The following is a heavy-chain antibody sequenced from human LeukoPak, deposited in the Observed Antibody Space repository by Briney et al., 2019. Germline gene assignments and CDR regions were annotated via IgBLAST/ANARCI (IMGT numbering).Heavy chain of an antibody. CDR2: MNPNSGNT. V-gene: IGHV1-8*01. CDR3: ARASPYLYDSSGYSPKIFQH. Sequence: ASVKVSCKASGYTFTSYDINWVRQATGQGLEWMGWMNPNSGNTGYAQKFQGRVTMTRNTSISTAYMELSSLRSEDTAVYYCARASPYLYDSSGYSPKIFQHWGQGTLVTVSS. CDR1: GYTFTSYD. J-gene: IGHJ1*01. D-gene: IGHD3-22*01.